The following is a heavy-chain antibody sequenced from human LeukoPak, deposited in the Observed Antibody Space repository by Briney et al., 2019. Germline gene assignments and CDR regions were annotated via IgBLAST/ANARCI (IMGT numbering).Heavy chain of an antibody. J-gene: IGHJ5*02. CDR2: ISAYNGNT. D-gene: IGHD3-9*01. V-gene: IGHV1-18*01. Sequence: GASVKVSCKASGYTFTSYGISWVRQAPGQGLEWMGWISAYNGNTNYAQKLQGRVTMTTDTSTSTAYMELGSLRSDDTAVYYCARGYYEILTCYPTPNWFDPWGQGTLVTVSS. CDR3: ARGYYEILTCYPTPNWFDP. CDR1: GYTFTSYG.